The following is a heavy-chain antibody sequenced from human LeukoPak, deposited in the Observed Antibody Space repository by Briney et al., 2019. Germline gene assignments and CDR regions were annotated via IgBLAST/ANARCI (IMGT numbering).Heavy chain of an antibody. CDR2: VWPSDSDT. Sequence: GESLKISCKGSGYTFTNYWIGWVRQMPGKGLEWMGIVWPSDSDTRYSPSFQGQVTISADKSISTAYLQWSSLKASDTAIYFCARRISGYYIDYWGQGTLVSVSS. D-gene: IGHD1-26*01. V-gene: IGHV5-51*01. J-gene: IGHJ4*02. CDR3: ARRISGYYIDY. CDR1: GYTFTNYW.